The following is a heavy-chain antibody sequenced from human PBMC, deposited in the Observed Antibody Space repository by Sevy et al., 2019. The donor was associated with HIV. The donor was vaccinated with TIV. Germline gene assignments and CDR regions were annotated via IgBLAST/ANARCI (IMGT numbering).Heavy chain of an antibody. Sequence: GGSLRLSCAASGFTLDDYAMHWVRQAPGKGLEWVSGISWNSGSIGYADSVKGRFTISRDNAKNSLYLQMNSLRAEDTALYYCAKARGYDFWSGADYWGQGTLVTVSS. CDR2: ISWNSGSI. V-gene: IGHV3-9*01. J-gene: IGHJ4*02. CDR1: GFTLDDYA. CDR3: AKARGYDFWSGADY. D-gene: IGHD3-3*01.